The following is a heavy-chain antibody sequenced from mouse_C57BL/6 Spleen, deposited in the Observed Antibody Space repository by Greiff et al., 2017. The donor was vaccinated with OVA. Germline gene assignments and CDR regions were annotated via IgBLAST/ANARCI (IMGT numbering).Heavy chain of an antibody. J-gene: IGHJ4*01. Sequence: QVQLQQPGAELVRPGSSVKLSCKASGYTFTSYWMDWVKQRPGQGLEWIGNIYPSDSETHYNQKFKDKATLTVDKSSSTAYMQLSSLTSEDSAVYYCARNRDYGSPYAMDYWGQGTSVTVSS. CDR2: IYPSDSET. CDR3: ARNRDYGSPYAMDY. D-gene: IGHD1-1*01. V-gene: IGHV1-61*01. CDR1: GYTFTSYW.